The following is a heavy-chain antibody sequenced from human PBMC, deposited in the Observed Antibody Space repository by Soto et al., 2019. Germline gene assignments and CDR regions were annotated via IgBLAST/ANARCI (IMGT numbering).Heavy chain of an antibody. V-gene: IGHV4-31*03. D-gene: IGHD3-3*01. CDR3: ARGSGYYDFWSGYSAPQGGMDV. J-gene: IGHJ6*02. CDR1: GGSISSGGYY. Sequence: KASETLSLTCTVSGGSISSGGYYWSWIRQHPGKGLEWIGYIYYSGSTYYNPSLKSRVTISVDTSKNQFSLKLSSVTAADTAVYYCARGSGYYDFWSGYSAPQGGMDVWGQGTTVTVSS. CDR2: IYYSGST.